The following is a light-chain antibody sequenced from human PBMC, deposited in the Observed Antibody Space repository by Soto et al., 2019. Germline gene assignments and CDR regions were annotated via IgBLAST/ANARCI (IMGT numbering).Light chain of an antibody. CDR3: QQYGSSGT. CDR2: DVS. J-gene: IGKJ1*01. Sequence: DIQMTQSPSSLSASVGDRVTITCRASQSISTYLNWYQQKSGNAPKLLIYDVSTLQTGVPSRFSGSGSGTDFTLTISSLQPEDFAVYYCQQYGSSGTFGQGTKVEIK. CDR1: QSISTY. V-gene: IGKV1-39*01.